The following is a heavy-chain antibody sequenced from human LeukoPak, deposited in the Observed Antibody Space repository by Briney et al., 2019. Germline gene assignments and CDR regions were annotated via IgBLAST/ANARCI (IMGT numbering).Heavy chain of an antibody. J-gene: IGHJ4*02. CDR2: IIPIFGTA. CDR1: GGTFSSYA. CDR3: ARDFLSSGCFDY. V-gene: IGHV1-69*05. D-gene: IGHD3-22*01. Sequence: SVKVSCKASGGTFSSYAISWVRQAPGQGLERMGGIIPIFGTANYAQKFQGRVTITTDESTSTAYMELSSLRSEDTAVYYRARDFLSSGCFDYWGQGTLVTVSS.